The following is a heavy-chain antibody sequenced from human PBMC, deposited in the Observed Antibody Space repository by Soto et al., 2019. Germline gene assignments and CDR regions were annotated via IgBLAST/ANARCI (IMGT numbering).Heavy chain of an antibody. D-gene: IGHD6-13*01. V-gene: IGHV3-30-3*01. J-gene: IGHJ4*02. CDR2: ISYDGSNK. CDR1: GFTFSSYA. Sequence: GGSLRLSCAASGFTFSSYAMHWVRQAPGKGLEWVAVISYDGSNKYYADSVKGRFTISRDNSKNTLCLQMNSLRAEDTAVYYCARDLADGSWYPRYYFDYWGQGTLVTVS. CDR3: ARDLADGSWYPRYYFDY.